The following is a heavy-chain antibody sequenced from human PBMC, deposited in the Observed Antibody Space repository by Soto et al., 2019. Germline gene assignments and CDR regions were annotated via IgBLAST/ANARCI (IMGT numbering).Heavy chain of an antibody. Sequence: EVQLLESGGGLVQPGGSLRLSCAASGFTFSTYAMSWVRQAPGKGLEWVSTITTSGGNTYYADSVQGRFTISRDNSKNTLYLPMTSLRAEDTAVYYCAGRYCTNGVCYTNYYYYVDVWCKGTTVTVSS. CDR2: ITTSGGNT. D-gene: IGHD2-8*01. CDR1: GFTFSTYA. J-gene: IGHJ6*03. V-gene: IGHV3-23*01. CDR3: AGRYCTNGVCYTNYYYYVDV.